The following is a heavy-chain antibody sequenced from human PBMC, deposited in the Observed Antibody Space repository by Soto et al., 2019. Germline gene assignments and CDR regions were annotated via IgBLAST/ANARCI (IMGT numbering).Heavy chain of an antibody. CDR1: GFTFTNYV. CDR2: ISDSGDST. V-gene: IGHV3-23*01. Sequence: GGSLRLSCAASGFTFTNYVMTWVRQAPGKGLEWVSGISDSGDSTYYADSVKGRFTISRDNSTNTLYLQMNSLRAEDTAVYYCAKGDLRELPVWGQGTLVTVSS. D-gene: IGHD1-7*01. J-gene: IGHJ4*02. CDR3: AKGDLRELPV.